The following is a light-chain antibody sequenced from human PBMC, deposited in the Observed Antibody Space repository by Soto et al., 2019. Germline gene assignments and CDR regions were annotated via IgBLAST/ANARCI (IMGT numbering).Light chain of an antibody. CDR1: QSISTY. CDR3: QQSYSNTHP. V-gene: IGKV1-39*01. CDR2: VAS. J-gene: IGKJ1*01. Sequence: DIQMTQSPSSLSASVGDRVTITCRASQSISTYLNWYQQKPGKAPKLLILVASTLPSGVPSRFNGSGSGTDFPLTISSLQPEDFATYYCQQSYSNTHPFGQGTKVEIK.